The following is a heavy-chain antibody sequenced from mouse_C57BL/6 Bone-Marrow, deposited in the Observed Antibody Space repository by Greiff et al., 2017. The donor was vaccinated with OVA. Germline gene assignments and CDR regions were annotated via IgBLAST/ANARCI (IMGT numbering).Heavy chain of an antibody. V-gene: IGHV14-4*01. CDR1: GFNIKDDY. J-gene: IGHJ3*01. CDR3: TTRGTGSFAY. Sequence: EVQLQQSGAELVRPGASVKLSCTASGFNIKDDYMHWVKQRPEQGLEWIGWIDPENGDTEYASKFQGKATITADTSSNTAYLQLSSLTSEDTAVYYCTTRGTGSFAYWGQGTLVTVSA. CDR2: IDPENGDT. D-gene: IGHD4-1*01.